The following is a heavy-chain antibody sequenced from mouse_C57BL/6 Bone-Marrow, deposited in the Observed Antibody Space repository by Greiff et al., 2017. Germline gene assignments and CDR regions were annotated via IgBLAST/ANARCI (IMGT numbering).Heavy chain of an antibody. V-gene: IGHV1-69*01. D-gene: IGHD1-1*01. CDR2: IDPSDSYT. CDR1: GYTFTSYW. Sequence: QVQLQQPGAELVMPGASVKLSCKASGYTFTSYWMHWVKQRPGQGLEWIGEIDPSDSYTNYNQKFKGKSTLTVDKSSSTAYMQLSSLTSEDSAVYYCARAHPDGSNPYYYAMDYWGQGTSVTVSS. CDR3: ARAHPDGSNPYYYAMDY. J-gene: IGHJ4*01.